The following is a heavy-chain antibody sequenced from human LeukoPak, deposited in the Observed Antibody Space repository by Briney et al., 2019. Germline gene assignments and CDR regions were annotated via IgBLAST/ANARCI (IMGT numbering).Heavy chain of an antibody. CDR3: ARDRPGYCSGGSCSPPA. Sequence: GGSLRLSCAASGFTFSSYSMNWVRQAPGKGLEWVSSIRSSSSYIYYADSVKGRFTISRDNAKNSLYLQMNSLRAEDTAVYYCARDRPGYCSGGSCSPPAWGQGTLVTVSS. D-gene: IGHD2-15*01. V-gene: IGHV3-21*01. J-gene: IGHJ4*02. CDR1: GFTFSSYS. CDR2: IRSSSSYI.